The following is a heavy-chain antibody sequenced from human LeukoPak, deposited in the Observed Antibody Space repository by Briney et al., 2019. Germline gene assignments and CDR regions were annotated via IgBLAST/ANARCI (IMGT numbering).Heavy chain of an antibody. CDR1: GYTFTGYY. J-gene: IGHJ4*02. D-gene: IGHD2-8*01. CDR2: INPNSGGT. CDR3: ARAIGDVLMVYAIDGTASLDY. V-gene: IGHV1-2*02. Sequence: ASVKVSCKASGYTFTGYYMHWVRQAPGQGLEWMGWINPNSGGTNYAQKFQGRVTMTRDTSTSTVYMELSSLRSEDTAVYYCARAIGDVLMVYAIDGTASLDYWGQGTLVTVSS.